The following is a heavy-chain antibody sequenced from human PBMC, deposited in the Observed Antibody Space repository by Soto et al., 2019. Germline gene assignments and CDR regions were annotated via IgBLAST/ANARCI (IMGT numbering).Heavy chain of an antibody. J-gene: IGHJ6*03. CDR3: ARDGRYFDELHYYYYMDV. CDR1: GFTFSSYW. D-gene: IGHD3-9*01. V-gene: IGHV3-74*01. Sequence: GGSLRLSCAASGFTFSSYWMHWVRQAPGKGLVWVSRINSDGSSTSYADSVKGRFTISRDNAKNTLYLQMNSLRAEDTAVYYCARDGRYFDELHYYYYMDVWGKGTTVTLSS. CDR2: INSDGSST.